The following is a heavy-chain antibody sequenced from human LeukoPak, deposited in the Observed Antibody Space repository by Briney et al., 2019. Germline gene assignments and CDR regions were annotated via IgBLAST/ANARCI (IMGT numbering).Heavy chain of an antibody. CDR2: INPDSGGT. CDR3: ARGREGASGALDY. V-gene: IGHV1-2*04. J-gene: IGHJ4*02. CDR1: GYTFTGYY. Sequence: ASVKVSCKASGYTFTGYYVHWVRQAPGQGLEWMGWINPDSGGTNYAQKFQGWVTMTRDTSISTAYMELSRLRSDDTAVYYCARGREGASGALDYWGQGTLVTVSS. D-gene: IGHD3-10*01.